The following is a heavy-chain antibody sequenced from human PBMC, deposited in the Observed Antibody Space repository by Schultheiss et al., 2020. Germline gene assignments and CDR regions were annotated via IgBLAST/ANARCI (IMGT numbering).Heavy chain of an antibody. J-gene: IGHJ4*02. CDR1: GGSISTYY. V-gene: IGHV4-59*12. D-gene: IGHD6-19*01. CDR3: ARGLGSGWTDY. CDR2: IYYSGST. Sequence: SETLSLTCTVSGGSISTYYWSWIRQPPGKGLEWIGYIYYSGSTNYNPSLKSRITISVDMSKNQISLRLTSVTAADTAVYYCARGLGSGWTDYWGKGTLVTVSS.